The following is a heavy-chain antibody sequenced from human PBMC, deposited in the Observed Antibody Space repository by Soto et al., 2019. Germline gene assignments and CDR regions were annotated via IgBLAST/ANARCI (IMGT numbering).Heavy chain of an antibody. CDR3: ARTYDGSGPNSGGYSFDI. J-gene: IGHJ3*02. CDR1: SASIDSYY. V-gene: IGHV4-59*01. D-gene: IGHD3-22*01. CDR2: IYYSVT. Sequence: SVTLSLTCSVNSASIDSYYWRWIRQPTGKGLKWIAYIYYSVTSYNPSLKSRFSISLDTSTNQFSLKLSSVTAADTAVYYCARTYDGSGPNSGGYSFDIWGQGTMVT.